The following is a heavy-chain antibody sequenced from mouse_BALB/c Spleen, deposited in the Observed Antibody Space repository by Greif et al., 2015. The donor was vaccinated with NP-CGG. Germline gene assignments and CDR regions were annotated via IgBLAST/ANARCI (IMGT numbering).Heavy chain of an antibody. V-gene: IGHV2-9*02. D-gene: IGHD2-4*01. J-gene: IGHJ3*01. CDR1: GFSLTSYG. CDR2: IWAGGST. Sequence: VKVVESGPGLVAPSQSLSITCTVSGFSLTSYGVHWVRQPPGKGLEWLGVIWAGGSTNYNSALMSRLSISKDNSKSQVFLKMNSLQTDDTAMYYCAREYDYDWFAYWGQGTLVTVSA. CDR3: AREYDYDWFAY.